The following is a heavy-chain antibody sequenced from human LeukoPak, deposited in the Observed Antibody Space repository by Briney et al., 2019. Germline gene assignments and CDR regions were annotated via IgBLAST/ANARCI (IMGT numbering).Heavy chain of an antibody. Sequence: SETLSLTGTVSGGSIRSSYYYWGWIRQPPGKGLEWIGSIYDSGSTYYNPSLKSRVTISVDTSKNQFSLKLSSVTAADTAVYYCASGLFFDYWGQGTLVTVSS. CDR2: IYDSGST. D-gene: IGHD3-10*01. J-gene: IGHJ4*02. CDR3: ASGLFFDY. CDR1: GGSIRSSYYY. V-gene: IGHV4-39*01.